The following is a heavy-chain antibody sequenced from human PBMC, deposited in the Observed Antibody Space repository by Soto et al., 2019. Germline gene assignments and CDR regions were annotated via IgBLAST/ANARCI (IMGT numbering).Heavy chain of an antibody. CDR3: AGGPYSGYDYYFDY. CDR1: GGSISSYY. D-gene: IGHD5-12*01. V-gene: IGHV4-59*01. J-gene: IGHJ4*02. CDR2: IYYSGST. Sequence: SETLSLTCTVSGGSISSYYWSWIRQPPGKGLEWIGYIYYSGSTNYNPSLKSRVTISVDTSKNQFSLKLSSVTAADTAVYYCAGGPYSGYDYYFDYWGQGTLVTVSS.